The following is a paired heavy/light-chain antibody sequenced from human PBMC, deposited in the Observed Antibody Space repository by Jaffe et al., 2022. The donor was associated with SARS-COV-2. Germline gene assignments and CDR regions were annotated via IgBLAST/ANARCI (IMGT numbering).Light chain of an antibody. J-gene: IGKJ4*01. V-gene: IGKV1-16*01. CDR1: QGVKKY. CDR3: QQYNFYPLT. Sequence: DIQMTQSPSSLSASVGDRVTISCRASQGVKKYLAWFQQKPGKAPKFLIYDASSLQSGVPSRFGGSGYGTDFTLTISSLQPEDVATYYCQQYNFYPLTFGGGTRVEIK. CDR2: DAS.
Heavy chain of an antibody. Sequence: QVQLVQSGAEVKKPGASVKVSCKTSGYTFTSKNVNWVRQATGQGPEWMGWMNPNSGSTGYAQNFQGRVIMTRDTSINTAYLELSGLGSEDTAVYYCVSSVDYSKWGQGTLVTVSS. V-gene: IGHV1-8*01. CDR2: MNPNSGST. D-gene: IGHD3-3*01. CDR1: GYTFTSKN. CDR3: VSSVDYSK. J-gene: IGHJ4*02.